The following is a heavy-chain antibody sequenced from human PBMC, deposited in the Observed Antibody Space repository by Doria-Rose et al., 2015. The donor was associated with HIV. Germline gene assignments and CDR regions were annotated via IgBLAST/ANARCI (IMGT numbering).Heavy chain of an antibody. Sequence: QESGPVLVKPTETLTLTCTVSGVSLSSPGMGVSWIRQPPGKALEWLANIFSDDERSYKTSLKSRLTISRGTSKSQVALTMTDMDPVDTATYYCARIKSSRWYHKYYFDFWGQGTLVIVS. CDR1: GVSLSSPGMG. CDR3: ARIKSSRWYHKYYFDF. D-gene: IGHD6-13*01. V-gene: IGHV2-26*01. J-gene: IGHJ4*02. CDR2: IFSDDER.